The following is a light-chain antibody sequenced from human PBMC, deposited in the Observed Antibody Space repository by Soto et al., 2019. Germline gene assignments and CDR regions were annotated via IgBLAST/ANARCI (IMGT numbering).Light chain of an antibody. CDR1: QSISSY. V-gene: IGKV1-39*01. Sequence: DIQMTQSPSSLSASVGDRVTITCRASQSISSYLNWYQHKPGKAPKLLIYAASSFQSGVPSRFSGSESGTAFTLTISSLQPEDFATYYCQQTYSAPLTFGGGTKVDIK. CDR2: AAS. J-gene: IGKJ4*01. CDR3: QQTYSAPLT.